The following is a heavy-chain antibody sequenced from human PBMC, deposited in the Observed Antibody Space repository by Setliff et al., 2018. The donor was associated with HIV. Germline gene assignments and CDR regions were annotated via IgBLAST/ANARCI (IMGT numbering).Heavy chain of an antibody. V-gene: IGHV4-38-2*01. CDR3: ATGSGWPLLGY. J-gene: IGHJ4*02. CDR1: GYSISSGYY. Sequence: SETLSLTCDVSGYSISSGYYWGWLRQPPGKGLEWIGSVYHSGSTYYNPSLKSRVTISVDTSNNQFSLNLTSVTAADTAVYYCATGSGWPLLGYWGQGTLVTVSS. CDR2: VYHSGST. D-gene: IGHD6-19*01.